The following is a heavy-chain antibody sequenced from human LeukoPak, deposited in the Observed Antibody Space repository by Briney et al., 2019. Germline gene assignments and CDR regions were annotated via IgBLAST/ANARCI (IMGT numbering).Heavy chain of an antibody. CDR2: ISSSGSTI. V-gene: IGHV3-48*03. CDR1: EFTFNIYE. J-gene: IGHJ4*02. Sequence: GGSLRLSCTASEFTFNIYEMNWVRQAPGKGLEWVSYISSSGSTIFYAHSVKGRFTISRDNAKNSLYLQMNSLRAEDTAVYYCARETDSTLFDYWGQGTLVTVSS. D-gene: IGHD2-2*01. CDR3: ARETDSTLFDY.